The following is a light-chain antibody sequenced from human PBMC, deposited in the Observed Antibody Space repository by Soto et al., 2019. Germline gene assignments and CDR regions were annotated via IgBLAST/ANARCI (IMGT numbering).Light chain of an antibody. V-gene: IGLV1-51*01. CDR3: GTWDSSRSAVV. J-gene: IGLJ2*01. CDR2: DNN. CDR1: SSNIGKNY. Sequence: QAVVTQPPSVSAAPGQKVTISCSGSSSNIGKNYVSWYQQLPGTAPKLLIYDNNKRPSGIPDRFSGSKSGTSATLGITGLQTWDEADYYCGTWDSSRSAVVFGGGTKLTVL.